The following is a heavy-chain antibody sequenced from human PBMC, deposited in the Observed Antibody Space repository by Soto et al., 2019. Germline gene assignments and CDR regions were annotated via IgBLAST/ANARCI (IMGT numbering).Heavy chain of an antibody. D-gene: IGHD6-13*01. CDR2: IWHDGSNK. V-gene: IGHV3-33*01. J-gene: IGHJ6*02. CDR1: GFTFSSYG. CDR3: AGHIHTGIAAAYGMDV. Sequence: QVQLVESGGGVVQPGRSLRLSCAASGFTFSSYGMHWVRQAPGKGLEWVAVIWHDGSNKYYADSVKGRFTISRDNSKNTLYLQMNSLRAEDTAVYYCAGHIHTGIAAAYGMDVWGQGTTVTVSS.